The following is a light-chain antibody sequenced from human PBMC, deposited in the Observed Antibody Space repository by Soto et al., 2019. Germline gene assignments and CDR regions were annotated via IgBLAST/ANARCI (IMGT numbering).Light chain of an antibody. CDR2: SNN. J-gene: IGLJ2*01. Sequence: QSVVTQPPSASGTPGQRVTISCSGSSSNIGTNTVNWYQQVPGTAPKLLIYSNNQRPSGVPDRFSGSKSGTSASLAISGLQSEDEADYYCSAWDDSLKGRIFGGGTKLTVL. CDR3: SAWDDSLKGRI. CDR1: SSNIGTNT. V-gene: IGLV1-44*01.